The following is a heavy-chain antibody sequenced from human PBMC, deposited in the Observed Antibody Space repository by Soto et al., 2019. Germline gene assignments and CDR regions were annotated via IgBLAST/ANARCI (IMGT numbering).Heavy chain of an antibody. CDR1: GYTFTSYY. V-gene: IGHV1-46*01. J-gene: IGHJ3*02. CDR2: INPSGGST. Sequence: ASVNVSCKASGYTFTSYYMHWVRQAPGQGLEWMGIINPSGGSTSYAQKFQGRVTMTRDTSTSTVYMELSSLRSEDTAVYYCARVLSSGYYSGSGAFDIWGQGTMVTV. CDR3: ARVLSSGYYSGSGAFDI. D-gene: IGHD3-22*01.